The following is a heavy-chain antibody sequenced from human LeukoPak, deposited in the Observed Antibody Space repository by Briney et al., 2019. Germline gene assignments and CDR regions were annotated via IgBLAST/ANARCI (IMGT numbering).Heavy chain of an antibody. Sequence: PGRSLRLSCAASGFTFSSYGMHWVRQAPGKGLEWVAVISYDGSNKYYADSVKGRFTISRDNSKNTLYLQMNSLRAEDTAVYYCARDQVAALGVLGYWGQGTLVTVSS. D-gene: IGHD6-19*01. CDR1: GFTFSSYG. CDR3: ARDQVAALGVLGY. V-gene: IGHV3-30*19. CDR2: ISYDGSNK. J-gene: IGHJ4*02.